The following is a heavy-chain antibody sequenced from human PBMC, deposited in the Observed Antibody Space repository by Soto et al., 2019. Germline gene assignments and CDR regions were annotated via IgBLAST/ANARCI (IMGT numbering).Heavy chain of an antibody. V-gene: IGHV4-31*03. CDR1: RAFINSGGFY. J-gene: IGHJ5*02. CDR2: IFHSGST. CDR3: VRGGIAGHWFDP. Sequence: SETLSLTCSVSRAFINSGGFYYSWIRQPPGKGLEWLGYIFHSGSTLYTPSLRGRLTLSADTSRNQLSLHLTSVTAADTAVYYCVRGGIAGHWFDPWGQGTLVPVSS. D-gene: IGHD2-21*01.